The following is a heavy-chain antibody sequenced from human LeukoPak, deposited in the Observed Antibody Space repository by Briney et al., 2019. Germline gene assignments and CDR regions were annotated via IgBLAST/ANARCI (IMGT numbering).Heavy chain of an antibody. CDR1: GGSISSYY. D-gene: IGHD3-9*01. CDR2: IYTSGST. J-gene: IGHJ4*02. Sequence: SETLSLTCTVSGGSISSYYWSWIRQPAGKGLEWIGRIYTSGSTNHNPSLKSRVTMSVDTSKNQFSLKLSSVTAADTAVYYCARVTGYMIEDYFDYWGQGTLVTVSS. CDR3: ARVTGYMIEDYFDY. V-gene: IGHV4-4*07.